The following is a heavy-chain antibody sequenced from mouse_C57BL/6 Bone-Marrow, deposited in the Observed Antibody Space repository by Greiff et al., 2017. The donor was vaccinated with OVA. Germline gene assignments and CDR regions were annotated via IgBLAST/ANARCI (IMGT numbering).Heavy chain of an antibody. CDR2: ISNGGGST. CDR3: AMDY. Sequence: EVQLQESGGGLVQPGGSLKLSCAASGFTFSDYYMYWVRQTPEKRLEWVAYISNGGGSTYYPDTVKGRFTIARDNAKNTLYLQMSRLKSEDTAMYYCAMDYWGQGTSVTVSS. V-gene: IGHV5-12*01. J-gene: IGHJ4*01. CDR1: GFTFSDYY.